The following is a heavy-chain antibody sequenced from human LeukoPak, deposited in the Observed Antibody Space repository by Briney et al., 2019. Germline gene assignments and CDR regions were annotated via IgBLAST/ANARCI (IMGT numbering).Heavy chain of an antibody. CDR2: ISGSGVGT. CDR1: GFTFSSYA. CDR3: AKEIYGDSTGGRFQH. V-gene: IGHV3-23*01. Sequence: GGSLRLSCAASGFTFSSYAMSWVRQAPGKGLEWVSVISGSGVGTYYADSVKGRFTISRDNSKNTLYLQMNSLRAEDTAVYYCAKEIYGDSTGGRFQHWGQGTLVTVSS. D-gene: IGHD4-17*01. J-gene: IGHJ1*01.